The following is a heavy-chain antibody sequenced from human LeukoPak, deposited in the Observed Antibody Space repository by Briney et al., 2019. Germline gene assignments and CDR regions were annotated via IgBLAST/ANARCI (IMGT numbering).Heavy chain of an antibody. CDR1: GFTFSAFG. Sequence: GGSLRLSCAASGFTFSAFGMNWVRQAPGKGLVWVSHINSDGSWTGYADSVKGRFTISKDNAKNTVSLQMNNLRAEDTAVYYCVTFYETYWGRGTLVTVSS. J-gene: IGHJ4*02. CDR2: INSDGSWT. D-gene: IGHD2/OR15-2a*01. V-gene: IGHV3-74*01. CDR3: VTFYETY.